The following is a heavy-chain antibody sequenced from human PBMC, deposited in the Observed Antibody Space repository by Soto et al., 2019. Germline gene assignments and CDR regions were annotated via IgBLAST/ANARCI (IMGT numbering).Heavy chain of an antibody. J-gene: IGHJ4*02. D-gene: IGHD1-1*01. CDR3: ARDGTYNWV. CDR1: GFTVSNNY. CDR2: IYSGGAT. V-gene: IGHV3-66*01. Sequence: EVQLVESGGGLVQPGGSLRLSCAASGFTVSNNYMRWDRQAPGKGLEWVSLIYSGGATYYADSVKGRFTISRDNSKNTLYLQMNSRRAEDTAVYYCARDGTYNWVGGQGILVTVSS.